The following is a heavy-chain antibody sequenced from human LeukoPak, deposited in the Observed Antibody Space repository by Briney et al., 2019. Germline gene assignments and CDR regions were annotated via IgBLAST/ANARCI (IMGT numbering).Heavy chain of an antibody. CDR1: GYTFTSYY. D-gene: IGHD2-15*01. V-gene: IGHV1-2*02. CDR2: INPHTGGT. Sequence: ASVKVSCKASGYTFTSYYMHWVRQAPGQGLEWMGWINPHTGGTNYAQKFQGRVTMTRDTSISTAYMELSGLTSDDTAVYYCARPYCSGGSCHDYFDYWSQGTLVTVSS. CDR3: ARPYCSGGSCHDYFDY. J-gene: IGHJ4*02.